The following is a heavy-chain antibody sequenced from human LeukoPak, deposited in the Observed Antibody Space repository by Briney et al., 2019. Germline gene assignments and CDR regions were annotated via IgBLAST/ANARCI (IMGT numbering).Heavy chain of an antibody. J-gene: IGHJ2*01. CDR1: GFTFDDYA. CDR3: AKGIAVDTAMGDWYFDL. D-gene: IGHD5-18*01. V-gene: IGHV3-9*01. Sequence: GRSLRLSCAASGFTFDDYAMHWVRQAPGKGLEWVSGISWNSGSIGYADSVKGRFTISRDNAKNSLYLQMNSLRAEDTALYYCAKGIAVDTAMGDWYFDLWGRGTLVTVSS. CDR2: ISWNSGSI.